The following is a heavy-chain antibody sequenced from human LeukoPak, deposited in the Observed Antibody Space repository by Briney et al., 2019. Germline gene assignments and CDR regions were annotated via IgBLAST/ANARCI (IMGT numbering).Heavy chain of an antibody. V-gene: IGHV4-59*08. CDR3: ARGGVQLERRRFDP. J-gene: IGHJ5*02. Sequence: SETLSLTCTVSGGSISSYYWSWIRQPPGKGLEWIGYIYYSGSTNYNPSLKSRVTISVDTSKNQFSLKLSSVTAADTAVYYCARGGVQLERRRFDPWGQGTLVTVSS. CDR1: GGSISSYY. CDR2: IYYSGST. D-gene: IGHD1-1*01.